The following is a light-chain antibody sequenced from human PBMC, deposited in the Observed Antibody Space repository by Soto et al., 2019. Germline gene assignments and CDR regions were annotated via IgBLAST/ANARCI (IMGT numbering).Light chain of an antibody. CDR2: EVS. Sequence: LTQPPSASGSPGQSVTISCTGTSSDVGGYNYVSWYQQHPGKAPKLMIYEVSKRPSGVPDRFSGSKSGNTASLTASGLQAEDEADYYCSSYAGSNNYVFGTGTKVTVL. CDR3: SSYAGSNNYV. V-gene: IGLV2-8*01. CDR1: SSDVGGYNY. J-gene: IGLJ1*01.